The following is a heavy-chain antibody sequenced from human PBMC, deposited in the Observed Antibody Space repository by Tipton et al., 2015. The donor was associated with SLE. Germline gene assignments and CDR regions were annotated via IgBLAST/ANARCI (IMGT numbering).Heavy chain of an antibody. V-gene: IGHV3-11*01. J-gene: IGHJ4*02. Sequence: SLRLSCAASGFTFSNYYMTWIRQAPGKGLEWLSYISSSGSTKYYADSVKGRFTISRDNAKNSLFLQMNSLRAEDTAFYYCARVYGPYSGSYYNWGQGILVTVSS. CDR3: ARVYGPYSGSYYN. CDR2: ISSSGSTK. CDR1: GFTFSNYY. D-gene: IGHD1-26*01.